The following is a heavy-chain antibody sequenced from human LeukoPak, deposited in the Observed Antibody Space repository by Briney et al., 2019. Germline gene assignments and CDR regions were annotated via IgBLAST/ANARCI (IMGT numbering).Heavy chain of an antibody. J-gene: IGHJ3*02. CDR2: ISGSGGST. Sequence: PGGSLRLSCAAAGFTFSSYSMNWVRQAPGKGLEWVSAISGSGGSTYYADSVKGRFTISRDNSKNTLYLQMNSLRAEDTAVYYCAKDLLDPRDYDFWSGYSIDAFDIWGQGTMVTVSS. CDR3: AKDLLDPRDYDFWSGYSIDAFDI. D-gene: IGHD3-3*01. V-gene: IGHV3-23*01. CDR1: GFTFSSYS.